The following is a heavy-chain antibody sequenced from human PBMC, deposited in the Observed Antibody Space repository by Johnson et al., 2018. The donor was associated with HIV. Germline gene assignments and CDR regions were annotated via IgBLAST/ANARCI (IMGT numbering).Heavy chain of an antibody. D-gene: IGHD3-16*01. CDR1: GFTFSTYA. CDR3: ARGSRYTHDNDDVYLLQAFDI. V-gene: IGHV3-30*04. CDR2: ISYDGSNK. J-gene: IGHJ3*02. Sequence: SCAASGFTFSTYALHWVRQAPGKGLEWVAVISYDGSNKYYADSVKGRFTISRDNSKNTLYLQMNSLRAEDTAVYYCARGSRYTHDNDDVYLLQAFDIWGQGTMVTVSS.